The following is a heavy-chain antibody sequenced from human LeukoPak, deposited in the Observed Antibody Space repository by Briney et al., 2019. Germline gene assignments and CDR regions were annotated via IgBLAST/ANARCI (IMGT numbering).Heavy chain of an antibody. CDR2: INTRSSTI. D-gene: IGHD6-25*01. V-gene: IGHV3-48*02. CDR1: DFTFNTYD. J-gene: IGHJ4*02. Sequence: SGGSLRLSCAASDFTFNTYDMNWVRQAPGKGREWVSFINTRSSTIYYADSVKGRFTISRDNAKTSLYLQMNSLSDEDTAVYYCARGGSGWAFDYWGQGTLVTVSS. CDR3: ARGGSGWAFDY.